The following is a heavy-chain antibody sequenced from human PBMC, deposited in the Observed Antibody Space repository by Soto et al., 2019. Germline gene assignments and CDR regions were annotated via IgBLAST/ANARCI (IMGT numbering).Heavy chain of an antibody. V-gene: IGHV1-18*01. J-gene: IGHJ6*02. D-gene: IGHD2-2*01. Sequence: ASVKVSCKASGYTFTSYGISWVRQAPGQGLEWMGWISAYNGNTNYAQKLQGRVTMTTDTSTSTAYMELRSLRSDDTAVYYCARVHLNGYQLLLGHLNGMDVWGQGTTVTVSS. CDR2: ISAYNGNT. CDR1: GYTFTSYG. CDR3: ARVHLNGYQLLLGHLNGMDV.